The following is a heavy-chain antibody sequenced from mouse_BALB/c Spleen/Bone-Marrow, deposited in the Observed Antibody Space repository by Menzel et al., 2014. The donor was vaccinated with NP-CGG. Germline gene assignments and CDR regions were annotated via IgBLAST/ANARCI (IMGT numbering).Heavy chain of an antibody. CDR2: ISSGGPYT. J-gene: IGHJ3*01. CDR1: GFPFSRYD. V-gene: IGHV5-9*02. CDR3: ARQDGYDGTWFAY. Sequence: EVMLVESGGGLVKPGGSLKLSCAASGFPFSRYDMSWVRQTPEKRLEWVATISSGGPYTYYPVSVKGRFTISRDNARNPLYLQMSGLRSEDTALYYCARQDGYDGTWFAYWGQGTLVTVSA. D-gene: IGHD2-2*01.